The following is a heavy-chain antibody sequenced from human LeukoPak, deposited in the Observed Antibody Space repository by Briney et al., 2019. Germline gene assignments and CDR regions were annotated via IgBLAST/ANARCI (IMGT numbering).Heavy chain of an antibody. CDR2: INPIGGST. D-gene: IGHD3-3*01. J-gene: IGHJ4*02. CDR3: ARFGWDRRFLEWSDY. Sequence: ASVKVSCKASGYTFTSYYIHWVRQAPGQGLEWMGLINPIGGSTTYAQRFQGRVTMTRDTSTSTVYMELSSLRSEDTAVYYCARFGWDRRFLEWSDYWGQGTLLTVSS. V-gene: IGHV1-46*01. CDR1: GYTFTSYY.